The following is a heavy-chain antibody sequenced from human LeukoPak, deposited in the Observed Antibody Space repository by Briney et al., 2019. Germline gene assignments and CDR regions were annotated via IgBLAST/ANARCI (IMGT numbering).Heavy chain of an antibody. CDR2: INHSGST. D-gene: IGHD6-19*01. CDR3: ARALVAGYFDY. J-gene: IGHJ4*02. V-gene: IGHV4-34*01. Sequence: PSETLSLTCAVYGGSFSGCYWSWIRQPPGKGLEWIGEINHSGSTNYNPSLKSRVTISVDTSKNQFSLKLSSVTAADTAMYYCARALVAGYFDYWGQGTLVTVSS. CDR1: GGSFSGCY.